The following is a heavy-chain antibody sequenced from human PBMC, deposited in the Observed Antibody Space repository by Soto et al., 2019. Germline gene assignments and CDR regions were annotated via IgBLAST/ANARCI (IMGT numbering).Heavy chain of an antibody. V-gene: IGHV3-23*01. CDR2: ISGSGGST. D-gene: IGHD4-4*01. CDR1: GFPFSSYA. Sequence: GGSLRLSCAASGFPFSSYAMSWVRQAPGKGLEWVSAISGSGGSTYYADSVKGRFTISRDNSKNTLYLQMNSLRAEDTAVYYCAKTTYRQRYYFDYWGQGTLVTVSS. J-gene: IGHJ4*02. CDR3: AKTTYRQRYYFDY.